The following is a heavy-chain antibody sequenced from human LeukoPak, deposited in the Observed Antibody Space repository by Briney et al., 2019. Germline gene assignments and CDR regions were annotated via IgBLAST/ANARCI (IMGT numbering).Heavy chain of an antibody. J-gene: IGHJ6*03. D-gene: IGHD3-3*01. Sequence: GGSLRLSCTTSGFTLSLYSMHWVRQAPGKGLEWVSSIGRSSQYIYYGDSVRGRFTISRDNAKNSLYLDMNSPRAEDTAVYYCARDASNIDFAPYFYYMDVWGKGTTVTVSS. V-gene: IGHV3-21*01. CDR1: GFTLSLYS. CDR2: IGRSSQYI. CDR3: ARDASNIDFAPYFYYMDV.